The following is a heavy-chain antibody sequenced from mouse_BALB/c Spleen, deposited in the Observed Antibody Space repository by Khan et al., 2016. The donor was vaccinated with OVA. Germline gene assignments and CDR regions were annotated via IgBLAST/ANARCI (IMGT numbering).Heavy chain of an antibody. J-gene: IGHJ3*01. Sequence: VQLVESGAELVRPGVSVKISCKGSGYTFTDFTMHWVKQSHAKSLEWIGVISTYYGDVTYNQKFKGKATMTVDKSSSTAYMELARLTSEDSAIYDRTGWGGGNRFAYWGQGTLVTVSA. CDR1: GYTFTDFT. V-gene: IGHV1S137*01. D-gene: IGHD1-1*02. CDR2: ISTYYGDV. CDR3: TGWGGGNRFAY.